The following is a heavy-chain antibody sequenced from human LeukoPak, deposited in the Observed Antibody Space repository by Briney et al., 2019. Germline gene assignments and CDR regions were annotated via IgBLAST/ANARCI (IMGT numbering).Heavy chain of an antibody. CDR3: TTLDFDY. CDR2: IRNKANSYAT. J-gene: IGHJ4*02. Sequence: PGGSLRLSCAASGFTFSGSDMHWVRQASGKGLEWVGRIRNKANSYATAYAASVKGRFTISRDGSKNTAYLQMNSLKTEDTALYYCTTLDFDYWGQGTLVTVSS. V-gene: IGHV3-73*01. CDR1: GFTFSGSD.